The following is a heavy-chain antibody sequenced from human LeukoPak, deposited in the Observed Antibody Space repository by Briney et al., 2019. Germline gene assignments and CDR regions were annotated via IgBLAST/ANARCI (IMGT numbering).Heavy chain of an antibody. CDR1: SGSISTSNYY. CDR2: INHSGST. J-gene: IGHJ4*02. CDR3: ARVGYYYGSGSYYIRYYFDY. D-gene: IGHD3-10*01. V-gene: IGHV4-39*07. Sequence: SETLSLTCTVSSGSISTSNYYWGWVRQPPGKGLEWIGEINHSGSTNYNPSLKSRVTISVDTSKNQFSLKLSSVTAADTAVYYCARVGYYYGSGSYYIRYYFDYWGQGTLVTVSS.